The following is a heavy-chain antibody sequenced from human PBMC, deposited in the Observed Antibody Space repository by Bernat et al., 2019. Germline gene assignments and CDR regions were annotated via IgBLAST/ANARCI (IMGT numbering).Heavy chain of an antibody. D-gene: IGHD4-17*01. V-gene: IGHV3-23*01. CDR3: AKDLLGGDYDEIFFDY. J-gene: IGHJ4*02. CDR1: GFTFSSYA. Sequence: EVQLLESGGGLEQPGGSLRLSCAASGFTFSSYAMSWVRQAPGKGLEWVSAISGSGGSTYYADSVKGRFTISRDNSKNTLYLQMNSLRAEDTAVYYCAKDLLGGDYDEIFFDYWGQGTLVTVSS. CDR2: ISGSGGST.